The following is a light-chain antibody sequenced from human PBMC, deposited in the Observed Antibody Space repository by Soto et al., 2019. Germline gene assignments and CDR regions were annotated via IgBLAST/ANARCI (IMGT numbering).Light chain of an antibody. Sequence: EIVMTQSPATLSVSPGERATLSCRASQSVSSNLAWYQQKPGQAPRLVIYDASTRATGIPVRFSGSGSGTEFALTISGLQSEDFTVYFCQQYNTRPQTFGQGTKVDIK. CDR2: DAS. CDR3: QQYNTRPQT. CDR1: QSVSSN. J-gene: IGKJ1*01. V-gene: IGKV3-15*01.